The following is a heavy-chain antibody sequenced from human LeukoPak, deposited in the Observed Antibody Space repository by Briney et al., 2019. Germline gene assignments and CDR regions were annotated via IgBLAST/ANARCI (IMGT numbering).Heavy chain of an antibody. D-gene: IGHD6-6*01. CDR1: GYSFTSYW. Sequence: GESLKISCKGSGYSFTSYWIGWVRQMPGKGLEWMGIIYPGDSDTRYSPSFQGQVTISADKSISTAYLQWSSLKASDTAMYYCARTPRIAARAPPYYYYYYYMDVWGKGTTVTVSS. CDR3: ARTPRIAARAPPYYYYYYYMDV. V-gene: IGHV5-51*01. CDR2: IYPGDSDT. J-gene: IGHJ6*03.